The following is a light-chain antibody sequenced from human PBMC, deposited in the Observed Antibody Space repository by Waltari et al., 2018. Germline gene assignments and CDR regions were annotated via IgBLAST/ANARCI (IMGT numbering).Light chain of an antibody. CDR2: TAS. CDR1: QSISSW. Sequence: DIQMTQSPSTLSASVGDRVTITCRASQSISSWLAWYQQKPGKAPKLLIYTASSLDSWVPSRFSGSGSGTEFTLTISSLQPDDFATYYCKQYNSYSTFGQGTKLEIK. V-gene: IGKV1-5*03. CDR3: KQYNSYST. J-gene: IGKJ2*01.